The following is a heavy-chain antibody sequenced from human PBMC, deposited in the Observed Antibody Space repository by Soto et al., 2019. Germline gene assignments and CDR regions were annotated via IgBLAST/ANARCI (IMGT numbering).Heavy chain of an antibody. D-gene: IGHD5-18*01. V-gene: IGHV4-59*01. Sequence: PSLTCSVSGGSISGYSCTWIRKAPEKGLKWIGYIYYTGNSNYNASLKSRVTISMDTSKTQFSLRLTSVTAADTAVYYCARGYSYGKYDSWGQGTLVTVSS. CDR1: GGSISGYS. CDR3: ARGYSYGKYDS. CDR2: IYYTGNS. J-gene: IGHJ4*02.